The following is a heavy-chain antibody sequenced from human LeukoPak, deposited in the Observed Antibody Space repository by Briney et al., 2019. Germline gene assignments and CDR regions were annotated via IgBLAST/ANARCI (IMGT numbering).Heavy chain of an antibody. V-gene: IGHV1-18*01. CDR3: AREGEGYQLLPPFDY. D-gene: IGHD2-2*01. Sequence: ASVKVSCKASGYTFTSYGISWVRQAPGQGLEWMGWISAYNGNTNYAQKLQGRVTMTTDTSTSTAYMELRSLRSDDTAVYDCAREGEGYQLLPPFDYWGQGTLVTVSS. J-gene: IGHJ4*02. CDR2: ISAYNGNT. CDR1: GYTFTSYG.